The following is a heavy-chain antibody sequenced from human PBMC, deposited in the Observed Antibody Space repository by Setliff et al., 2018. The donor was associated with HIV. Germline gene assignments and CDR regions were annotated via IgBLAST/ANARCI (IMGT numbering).Heavy chain of an antibody. D-gene: IGHD1-26*01. J-gene: IGHJ6*04. CDR1: GYTFTTYA. CDR3: AGVPRGGYFGGGADV. V-gene: IGHV7-4-1*02. CDR2: INTNTGNP. Sequence: ASVKVSCKASGYTFTTYAMNRVRQAPGQGLEWMGWINTNTGNPTSAQGFTGRFVFSVDTSVSTAYLQISSLKAEETAVYYCAGVPRGGYFGGGADVWGKGTTVTVSS.